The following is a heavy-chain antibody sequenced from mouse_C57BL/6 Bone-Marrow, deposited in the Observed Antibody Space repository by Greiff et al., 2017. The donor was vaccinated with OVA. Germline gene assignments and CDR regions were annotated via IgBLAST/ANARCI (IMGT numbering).Heavy chain of an antibody. Sequence: VQLQQPGAELVRPGTSVKLSCKASGYTFTSYWMHWVKQRPGHGLAWIGVIDPSDSYTTYNQKFKGKATLTVDTSSSTAYMQLSSLTSEDSAVYYYARYYYFFDYWGQGTTLTVSS. D-gene: IGHD2-1*01. CDR1: GYTFTSYW. CDR2: IDPSDSYT. CDR3: ARYYYFFDY. V-gene: IGHV1-59*01. J-gene: IGHJ2*01.